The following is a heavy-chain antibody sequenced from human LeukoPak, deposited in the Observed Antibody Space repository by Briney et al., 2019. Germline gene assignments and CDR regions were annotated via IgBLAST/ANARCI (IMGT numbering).Heavy chain of an antibody. CDR2: ISSSGSTI. V-gene: IGHV3-48*03. CDR1: GCTFSSYQ. Sequence: GGSLRLSCAASGCTFSSYQMNWVRQAAGKGLQWVSYISSSGSTIYYADSVKGRFTISRDNAKHSLYLQMNNLRAEDTAVYYCTRITTAMDVDYWGQGTLVTVSS. J-gene: IGHJ4*02. D-gene: IGHD5-18*01. CDR3: TRITTAMDVDY.